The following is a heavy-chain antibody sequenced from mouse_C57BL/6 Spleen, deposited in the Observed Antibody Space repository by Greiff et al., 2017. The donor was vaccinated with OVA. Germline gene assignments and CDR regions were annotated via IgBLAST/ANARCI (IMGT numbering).Heavy chain of an antibody. Sequence: VQLQQSGPELVKPGASVKISCKASGYSFPGYYLNWVKQSPEKSLNWIGGINPSTGGTTYNQKFKAKATLTVDKSSSTAYMQLKSLTSEDSAVYYCARILGYFDYWGQGTTLTVSS. CDR2: INPSTGGT. J-gene: IGHJ2*01. D-gene: IGHD3-3*01. V-gene: IGHV1-42*01. CDR3: ARILGYFDY. CDR1: GYSFPGYY.